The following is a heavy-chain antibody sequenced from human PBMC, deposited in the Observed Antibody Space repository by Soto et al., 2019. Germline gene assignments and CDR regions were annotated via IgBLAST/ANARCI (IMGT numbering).Heavy chain of an antibody. CDR2: ISGSGGST. CDR1: GFTFSSYA. Sequence: EVQLLESGGGLVQPGGSLRLSCAASGFTFSSYAMSWVRQAPGKGLEWVSAISGSGGSTYYADSVKGRFTISRDNSKNTLYLQMNSLRAEDTAVYYCAKDAGTIFGVVITPYYFDYWGQGTLVTVSS. CDR3: AKDAGTIFGVVITPYYFDY. V-gene: IGHV3-23*01. D-gene: IGHD3-3*01. J-gene: IGHJ4*02.